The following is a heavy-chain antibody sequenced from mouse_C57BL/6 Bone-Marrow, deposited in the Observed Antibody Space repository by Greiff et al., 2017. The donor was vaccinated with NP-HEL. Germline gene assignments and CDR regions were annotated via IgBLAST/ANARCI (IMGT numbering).Heavy chain of an antibody. V-gene: IGHV14-4*01. CDR3: TTGGSSPYAMDY. D-gene: IGHD1-1*01. CDR1: GFNIKDDY. Sequence: VQLQQSGAELVRPGASVKLSCTVSGFNIKDDYMHWVKQRPEQGLEWIGWIDPENGDTEYASQFQGKAPITADTSSNTAYLQLSSLTSEDTAVYYCTTGGSSPYAMDYWGQGTSVTVSS. CDR2: IDPENGDT. J-gene: IGHJ4*01.